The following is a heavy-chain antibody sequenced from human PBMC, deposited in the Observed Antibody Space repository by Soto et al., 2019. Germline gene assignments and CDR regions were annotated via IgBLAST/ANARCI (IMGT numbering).Heavy chain of an antibody. CDR3: ATNPYYDSSGYIDY. V-gene: IGHV1-69*13. D-gene: IGHD3-22*01. CDR2: IIPIFGTA. CDR1: GGTFSSYA. J-gene: IGHJ4*02. Sequence: SVKVSCKASGGTFSSYAISWVRQAPGQGLEWMGGIIPIFGTANYAQKFQGRVTITADESTSTAYMELSSLRSEDTAVYYCATNPYYDSSGYIDYWGQGTLVTVSS.